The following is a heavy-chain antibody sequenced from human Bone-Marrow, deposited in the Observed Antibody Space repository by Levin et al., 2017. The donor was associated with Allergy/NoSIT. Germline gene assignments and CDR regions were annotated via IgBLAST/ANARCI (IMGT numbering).Heavy chain of an antibody. V-gene: IGHV3-11*06. CDR3: ARDRSGASSSPWAFDI. CDR1: GFRFSDYY. Sequence: GESLKISCAASGFRFSDYYMSWIRQAPGKGLEWVSYMSTSSGSRAYTKSADSVKGRFTISRDNAKNSLYLQMDSLRVEDTAIYYCARDRSGASSSPWAFDIWGQGTTVTVSS. CDR2: MSTSSG. D-gene: IGHD6-13*01. J-gene: IGHJ3*02.